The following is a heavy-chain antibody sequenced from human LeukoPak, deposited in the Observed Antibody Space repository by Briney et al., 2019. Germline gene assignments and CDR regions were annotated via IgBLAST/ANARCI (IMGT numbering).Heavy chain of an antibody. CDR1: GGSISSGGYY. CDR2: IYHSGST. CDR3: ARGDGDLNENWFDP. D-gene: IGHD4-17*01. J-gene: IGHJ5*02. Sequence: PSQTLSLTCTVSGGSISSGGYYWSWIRQPPGKGLEWIGYIYHSGSTYYSPSLKSRVTISVDTSKNQFSLKLSSVTAADTAVYYCARGDGDLNENWFDPWGQGTLVTVSS. V-gene: IGHV4-30-2*01.